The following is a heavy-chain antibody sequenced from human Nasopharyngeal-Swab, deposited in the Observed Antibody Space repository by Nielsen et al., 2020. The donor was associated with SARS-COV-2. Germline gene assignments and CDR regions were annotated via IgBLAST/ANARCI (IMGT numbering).Heavy chain of an antibody. CDR1: GGTFSSYA. CDR2: IIPIFGTA. J-gene: IGHJ6*02. Sequence: VSCKASGGTFSSYAISWVRQAPGQGLEWMGGIIPIFGTANYAQKFQGRVTITADESTSTAYMELSSLRSEDTAVYYCATYSGSYSGVDYYYGMDVWGQGTTVTVSS. D-gene: IGHD1-26*01. V-gene: IGHV1-69*01. CDR3: ATYSGSYSGVDYYYGMDV.